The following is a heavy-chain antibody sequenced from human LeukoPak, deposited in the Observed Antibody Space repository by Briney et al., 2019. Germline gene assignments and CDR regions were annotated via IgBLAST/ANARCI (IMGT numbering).Heavy chain of an antibody. Sequence: PSVTLSLTCTVSGGSISRSTYYWGWVRQPPGKGLEWIGNIYYSGSTYYNPSLKSRLTVSVDTSKNQFSLKLSSVAAADTAVYYCARDTGGYHFDHWGRGTLVTVSS. CDR2: IYYSGST. J-gene: IGHJ4*02. CDR3: ARDTGGYHFDH. D-gene: IGHD6-25*01. V-gene: IGHV4-39*02. CDR1: GGSISRSTYY.